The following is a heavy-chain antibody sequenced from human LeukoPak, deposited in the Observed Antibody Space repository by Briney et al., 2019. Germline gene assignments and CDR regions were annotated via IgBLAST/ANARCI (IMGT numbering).Heavy chain of an antibody. CDR2: MNPNSGNT. V-gene: IGHV1-8*01. J-gene: IGHJ4*02. Sequence: ASVKVSCKASGYTFTTYDINWVRQATGQGLERLGWMNPNSGNTGYAQKFQGRVTTTRNISITTAYMELSNLRSEDTAVYYCARVAGNCGGDCYRLLYWGQGTLVTVSS. CDR1: GYTFTTYD. D-gene: IGHD2-21*01. CDR3: ARVAGNCGGDCYRLLY.